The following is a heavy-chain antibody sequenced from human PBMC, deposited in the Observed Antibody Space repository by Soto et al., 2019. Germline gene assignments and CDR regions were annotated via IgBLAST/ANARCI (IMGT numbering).Heavy chain of an antibody. CDR3: ASWSGYSFGLEY. Sequence: PSETLSLTCTVSGDSITTYYWSWIRQPPGKGLEWIGYIYYSGSTNYNPSLKSRVTIPVDTSKNQFSLNLRSVSAADTAVYYCASWSGYSFGLEYWGQGALVTVSS. J-gene: IGHJ4*02. CDR1: GDSITTYY. D-gene: IGHD3-3*01. CDR2: IYYSGST. V-gene: IGHV4-59*12.